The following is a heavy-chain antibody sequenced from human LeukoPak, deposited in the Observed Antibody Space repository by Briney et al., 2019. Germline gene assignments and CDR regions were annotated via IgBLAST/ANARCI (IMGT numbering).Heavy chain of an antibody. D-gene: IGHD3-3*01. Sequence: GSLRLSCSASGFTFSSYWMSWVCWVPGNGREWWAKIRQDGGDKDYVDSVKGRFTISRDNAKNSLYLQMNSLRAEDTAEYYCWRASCYDFLSGYYFVCWGQGTLVTVSS. V-gene: IGHV3-7*01. J-gene: IGHJ4*02. CDR3: WRASCYDFLSGYYFVC. CDR1: GFTFSSYW. CDR2: IRQDGGDK.